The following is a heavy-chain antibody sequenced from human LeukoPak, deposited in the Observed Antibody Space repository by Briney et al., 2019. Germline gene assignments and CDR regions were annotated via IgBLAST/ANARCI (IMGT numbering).Heavy chain of an antibody. J-gene: IGHJ5*02. V-gene: IGHV4-39*01. CDR2: IYYSGST. CDR1: GGSISSSSYY. Sequence: SETLSLTCTVSGGSISSSSYYWGWIRQPPGKGLEWIGSIYYSGSTYYNPSLKSRVTISVDTSKNQFSLKLSSVTAADTAVYYCARLKASLYYYDSSGYLNWFDPWGQGTLVTVS. CDR3: ARLKASLYYYDSSGYLNWFDP. D-gene: IGHD3-22*01.